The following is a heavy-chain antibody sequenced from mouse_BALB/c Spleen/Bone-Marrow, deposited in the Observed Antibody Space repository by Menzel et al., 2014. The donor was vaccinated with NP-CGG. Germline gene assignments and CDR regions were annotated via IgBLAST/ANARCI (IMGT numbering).Heavy chain of an antibody. J-gene: IGHJ2*01. CDR2: IHPNSGNT. CDR3: ARGGFGNYYFDY. Sequence: QVQLQQSGSVLVRPGSSVKLSCKASGYTFTSSWMHWAKQRPGQGLEWIGEIHPNSGNTNYNEKFKGKATLTVDTSSSTAYVDLSSLTSEDSAVDYCARGGFGNYYFDYWGQGTTLTVSS. V-gene: IGHV1S130*01. D-gene: IGHD2-1*01. CDR1: GYTFTSSW.